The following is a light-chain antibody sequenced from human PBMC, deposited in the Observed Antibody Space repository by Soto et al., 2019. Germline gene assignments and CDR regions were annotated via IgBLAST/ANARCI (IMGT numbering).Light chain of an antibody. Sequence: EFVLTQSQGTLSLSAGERATLSCRASQSVSSSNLAWYQQKRGQAPRLLIYGASSRATGIPDRFSGSGSGTDFSLTISSLEAEDFAVYYCQQYGSSPITFGQGTRLEIK. J-gene: IGKJ5*01. CDR1: QSVSSSN. V-gene: IGKV3-20*01. CDR3: QQYGSSPIT. CDR2: GAS.